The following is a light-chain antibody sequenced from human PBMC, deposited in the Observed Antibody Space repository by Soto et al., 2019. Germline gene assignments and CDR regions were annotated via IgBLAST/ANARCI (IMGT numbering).Light chain of an antibody. Sequence: QPVLTQSSSASASVGSSIKLTCTLRSGHRDNIIAWHQHQPGEAPRYVMKVEGSGGYKKGSGVPDRFSGSSSGADRYLTISNLQSEDEADYYCETWDTKSRVFGGGTKLTVL. J-gene: IGLJ2*01. CDR1: SGHRDNI. CDR2: VEGSGGY. V-gene: IGLV4-60*03. CDR3: ETWDTKSRV.